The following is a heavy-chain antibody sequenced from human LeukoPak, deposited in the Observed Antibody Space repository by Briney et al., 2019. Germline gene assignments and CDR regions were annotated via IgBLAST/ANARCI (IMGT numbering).Heavy chain of an antibody. Sequence: GGSLRLSCAASGFTVSSNYMSWVRQAPGKGLEWVSVIYSGGSTYYADSVKDRFTISRDNSKNTLYLQMNSLRAEDTAVYYCARQLWSPFDYWGQGALVTVSS. V-gene: IGHV3-53*01. CDR3: ARQLWSPFDY. CDR1: GFTVSSNY. J-gene: IGHJ4*02. D-gene: IGHD5-18*01. CDR2: IYSGGST.